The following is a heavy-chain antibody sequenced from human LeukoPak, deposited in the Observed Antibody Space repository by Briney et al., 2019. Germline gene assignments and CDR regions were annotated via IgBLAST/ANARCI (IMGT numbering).Heavy chain of an antibody. J-gene: IGHJ4*02. Sequence: GGSLRLSCAASGFTFSSYGMHWVRQAPGKGLEWVAVIWYDGSNKYYADSVKGRFTISRDNSKNTLYLQMNSLKTEDTAVYYCATPLTVASESYDYWGQGTLVSVSS. D-gene: IGHD4-23*01. V-gene: IGHV3-33*01. CDR2: IWYDGSNK. CDR3: ATPLTVASESYDY. CDR1: GFTFSSYG.